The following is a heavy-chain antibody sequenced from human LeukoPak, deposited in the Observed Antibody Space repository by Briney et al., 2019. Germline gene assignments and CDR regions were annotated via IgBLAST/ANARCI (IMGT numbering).Heavy chain of an antibody. CDR2: IKEDGTET. D-gene: IGHD5-24*01. CDR3: AKEGRSLQTY. J-gene: IGHJ4*02. V-gene: IGHV3-7*03. Sequence: PGGSLRLSCAASGFMFSSNWMSWVRLAPGEGLEWVANIKEDGTETYYVDSMKGRFTISRDNAKNSLYLQMNSLRVEDTAVYYCAKEGRSLQTYWGQGTLVTVSS. CDR1: GFMFSSNW.